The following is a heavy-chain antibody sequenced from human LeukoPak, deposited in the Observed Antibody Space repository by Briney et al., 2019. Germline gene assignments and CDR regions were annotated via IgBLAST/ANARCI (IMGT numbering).Heavy chain of an antibody. CDR1: DTSINTYY. D-gene: IGHD3-10*01. Sequence: PSETLSLTCTVSDTSINTYYWSWIRQPAGKGLEWIGHIYTTGTTNYNPSLKSRVTMSIDTSKNQFSLKLSSVTAADTAVYYCARDSGTTGEVKFDPWGQGTLVTVSS. V-gene: IGHV4-4*07. CDR2: IYTTGTT. J-gene: IGHJ5*02. CDR3: ARDSGTTGEVKFDP.